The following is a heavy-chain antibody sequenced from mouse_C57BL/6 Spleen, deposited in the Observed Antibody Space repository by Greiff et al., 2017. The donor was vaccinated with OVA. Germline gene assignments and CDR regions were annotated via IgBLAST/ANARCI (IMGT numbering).Heavy chain of an antibody. CDR1: GFTFSSYG. CDR3: ARPLYSSGYFDY. Sequence: KLVESGGDLVKPGGSLKLSCAASGFTFSSYGMSWVRQTPDKRLEWVATISSGGSYTYYPDSVKGRFTISRDNAKNTLYLQMSSLKSEDTAMYYCARPLYSSGYFDYWGQGTTLTVSS. CDR2: ISSGGSYT. V-gene: IGHV5-6*02. J-gene: IGHJ2*01. D-gene: IGHD3-2*02.